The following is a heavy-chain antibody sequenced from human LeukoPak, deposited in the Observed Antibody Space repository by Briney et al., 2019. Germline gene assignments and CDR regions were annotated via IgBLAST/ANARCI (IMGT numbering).Heavy chain of an antibody. CDR3: AKDDNYIRFLS. D-gene: IGHD3-16*01. CDR2: ISGSGGNT. CDR1: GFIFSDYE. Sequence: GGSRRLSCAASGFIFSDYEMNWVRQAPGKGLEWVSGISGSGGNTYYADSVKGRFTISRDNSKNTLYLQMNSLRAEDTAVYYCAKDDNYIRFLSWGQGTLVTVSS. J-gene: IGHJ5*02. V-gene: IGHV3-23*01.